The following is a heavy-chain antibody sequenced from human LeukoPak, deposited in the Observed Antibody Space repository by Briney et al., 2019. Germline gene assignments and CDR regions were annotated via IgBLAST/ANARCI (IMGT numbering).Heavy chain of an antibody. CDR1: GGPISSYY. V-gene: IGHV4-59*08. CDR2: IYYSGST. Sequence: SETLSLTCTVSGGPISSYYWSWIRQPPGKRLEWIGYIYYSGSTNYNPSLKSRVTISLDTSKNQFSLKLSSVTAADTAVYYCARLGGYSYGYTDYWGQGTLVTVSS. J-gene: IGHJ4*02. D-gene: IGHD5-18*01. CDR3: ARLGGYSYGYTDY.